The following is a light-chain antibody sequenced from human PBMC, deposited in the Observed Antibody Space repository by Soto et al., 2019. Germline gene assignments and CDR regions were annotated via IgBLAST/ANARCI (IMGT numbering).Light chain of an antibody. CDR1: QSVAGN. CDR2: GAF. Sequence: EIVMTQSPATLSVSPGEGATLSCWASQSVAGNLAWYQQKPGQAPRLLIYGAFTRATGNPATFSGSGSGTEFTLTISSLQSEDFAVYYCQQYNKWPLTFGGGTKVEIK. CDR3: QQYNKWPLT. V-gene: IGKV3-15*01. J-gene: IGKJ4*01.